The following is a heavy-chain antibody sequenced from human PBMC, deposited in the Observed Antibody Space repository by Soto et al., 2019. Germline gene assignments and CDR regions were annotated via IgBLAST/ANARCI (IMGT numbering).Heavy chain of an antibody. V-gene: IGHV1-18*01. CDR1: GYTFTSYG. J-gene: IGHJ6*02. CDR3: ARGYSSGWYWDYYYYCMDV. CDR2: ISAYNGNT. D-gene: IGHD6-19*01. Sequence: GASVKVSCKASGYTFTSYGISWVRQAPGQGLEWMGWISAYNGNTNYAQKLQGRVTMTTDTSTSTAYMELRSLRSDDTAVYYCARGYSSGWYWDYYYYCMDVWGQGTTVTVSS.